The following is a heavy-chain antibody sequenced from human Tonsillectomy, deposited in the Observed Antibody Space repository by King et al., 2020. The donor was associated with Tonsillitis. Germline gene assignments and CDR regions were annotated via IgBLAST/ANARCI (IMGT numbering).Heavy chain of an antibody. Sequence: HVQLVESGAEVKKPGASVKVSCKASGYKFTDYYMHWVRQAPGQGLEWMGFINLKNGGTTYAQRFQGSVTMTTDTSISTTYMELGRLRSDDTAIYYCARDLDDPYSPFLDLWGQGTLVIVSS. J-gene: IGHJ4*02. CDR1: GYKFTDYY. CDR2: INLKNGGT. D-gene: IGHD2-15*01. CDR3: ARDLDDPYSPFLDL. V-gene: IGHV1-2*02.